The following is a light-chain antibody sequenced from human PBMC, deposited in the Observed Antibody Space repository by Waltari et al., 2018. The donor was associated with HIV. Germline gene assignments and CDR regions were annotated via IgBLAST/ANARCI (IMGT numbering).Light chain of an antibody. Sequence: QSVLTQPPSASGTPGQRLTISCSGSSANIGINYVYWYQHFPGTAPKLLMYRNGQRPSGVPARFSGSKSGTSASLAISGLRAEDEADYYCATWDDNLGGRVFGGGTKLTVL. CDR2: RNG. CDR1: SANIGINY. J-gene: IGLJ3*02. CDR3: ATWDDNLGGRV. V-gene: IGLV1-47*01.